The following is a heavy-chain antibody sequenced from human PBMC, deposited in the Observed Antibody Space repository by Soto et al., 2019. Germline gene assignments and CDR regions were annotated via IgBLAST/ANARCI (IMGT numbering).Heavy chain of an antibody. D-gene: IGHD6-19*01. J-gene: IGHJ4*02. Sequence: GGSLRLSCAASGFTFSSYWMHWVRQAPGKGLVWVSRINSDGSGTSYADSVKGRFTISRDNAKNTLYLQMNSLRAEDTAVYYCARYSSGCHAVDYWGQGTLVTVSS. V-gene: IGHV3-74*01. CDR2: INSDGSGT. CDR1: GFTFSSYW. CDR3: ARYSSGCHAVDY.